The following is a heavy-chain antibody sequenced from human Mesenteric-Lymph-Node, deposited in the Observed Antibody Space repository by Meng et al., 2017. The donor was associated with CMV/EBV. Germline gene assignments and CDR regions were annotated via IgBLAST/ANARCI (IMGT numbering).Heavy chain of an antibody. Sequence: LPRRASGPGQVKPSEPLSLTCTVSGDSISSFYYWGWIRQPPGRGLEWIGSVHYTGSTYYSPSLKSRVTVSVDTSKNQFSLRLTSVTAADTAVYYCARPFPSWQSPRLDPFGAWGQGTLVTVSS. CDR3: ARPFPSWQSPRLDPFGA. D-gene: IGHD6-19*01. J-gene: IGHJ5*02. CDR2: VHYTGST. CDR1: GDSISSFYY. V-gene: IGHV4-39*01.